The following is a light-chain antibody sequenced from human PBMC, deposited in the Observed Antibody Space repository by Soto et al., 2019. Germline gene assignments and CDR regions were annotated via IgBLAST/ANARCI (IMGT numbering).Light chain of an antibody. V-gene: IGKV3-20*01. CDR1: QSASSTY. CDR3: QHFVNSLTWT. Sequence: ETVLTQSPGTLSLSPGERATLSCRASQSASSTYLIWYQQKPGQAPRLLIYGASSRATAVPDRFSGGGSGTDFTLTISRLEPEDFAVYYCQHFVNSLTWTF. J-gene: IGKJ1*01. CDR2: GAS.